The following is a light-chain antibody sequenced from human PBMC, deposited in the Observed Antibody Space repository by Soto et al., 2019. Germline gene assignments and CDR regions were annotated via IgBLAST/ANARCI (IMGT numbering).Light chain of an antibody. CDR2: AAS. J-gene: IGKJ1*01. Sequence: IQLTQSPSSLSASVGDSVTITCRASQGISSFLAWYQQKPGKAPKLLIYAASTLQSGVPSRFSGSGSGRDFTLTISRLQPADCATYLCQPYNSSTWTYRQGTTV. CDR1: QGISSF. CDR3: QPYNSSTWT. V-gene: IGKV1-9*01.